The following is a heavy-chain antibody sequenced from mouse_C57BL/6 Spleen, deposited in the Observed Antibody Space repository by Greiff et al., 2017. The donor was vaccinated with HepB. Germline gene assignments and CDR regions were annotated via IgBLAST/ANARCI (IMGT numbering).Heavy chain of an antibody. D-gene: IGHD1-1*01. CDR2: FHPYNDDT. V-gene: IGHV1-47*01. CDR3: ARGYGSSYEGAMDY. CDR1: GYTFTTYP. J-gene: IGHJ4*01. Sequence: QVQLQQSGAELVKPGASVKLSCKASGYTFTTYPIEWMKQNHGKSLEWIGNFHPYNDDTKYNEKFKGKSTLTVEKSYSTVYLELSRLTSDDSAVYYCARGYGSSYEGAMDYWGQGTSVTVSS.